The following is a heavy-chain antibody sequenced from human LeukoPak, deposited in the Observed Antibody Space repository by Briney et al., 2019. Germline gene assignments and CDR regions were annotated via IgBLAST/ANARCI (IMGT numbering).Heavy chain of an antibody. D-gene: IGHD6-19*01. CDR1: GGTFSSYA. CDR3: AREDRSGWYTFGY. Sequence: SVKVSCKASGGTFSSYALSWVRQAPGQGLEWMGRIIPILGIANYAQKFQGRVTITAGKSTSTAYMELSSLRSEDTAVYYCAREDRSGWYTFGYWGQGTLVTVSS. CDR2: IIPILGIA. V-gene: IGHV1-69*04. J-gene: IGHJ4*02.